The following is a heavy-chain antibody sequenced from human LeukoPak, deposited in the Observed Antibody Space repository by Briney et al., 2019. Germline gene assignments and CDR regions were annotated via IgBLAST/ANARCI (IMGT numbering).Heavy chain of an antibody. V-gene: IGHV3-21*01. CDR3: ASSSMVRVYYFDY. CDR1: GFTFSSYS. CDR2: ISSSSRYI. Sequence: PGGSLRLSRAASGFTFSSYSMNWVRQAPGKGLEWVSSISSSSRYIYYADSVKGRFTISRDNAKNSLYLQMNSLRAEDTAVYYCASSSMVRVYYFDYWGQGTLVTVSS. D-gene: IGHD3-10*01. J-gene: IGHJ4*02.